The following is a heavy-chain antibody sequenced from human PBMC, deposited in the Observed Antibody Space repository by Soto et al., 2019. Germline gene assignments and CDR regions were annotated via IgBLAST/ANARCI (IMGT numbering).Heavy chain of an antibody. CDR2: IYYSGST. V-gene: IGHV4-59*08. J-gene: IGHJ4*02. Sequence: QVQLQESGPGLVKPSETLSLTCSVSGASIGSYYWSWIRQPPGKGLEWIGYIYYSGSTNYNPCLKRRVTKLVDSYENQSALKVSSVTAADAAVYYCARGCWRQIDYWCQGALVTVTS. CDR1: GASIGSYY. CDR3: ARGCWRQIDY. D-gene: IGHD3-3*01.